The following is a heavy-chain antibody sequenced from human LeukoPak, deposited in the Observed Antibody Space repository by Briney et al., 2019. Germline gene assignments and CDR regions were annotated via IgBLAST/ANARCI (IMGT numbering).Heavy chain of an antibody. CDR3: ASSPYYDSSGYYHY. J-gene: IGHJ4*02. CDR2: IIPIFGTA. V-gene: IGHV1-69*05. CDR1: GGTFSSYA. Sequence: SVKVSCKASGGTFSSYAISWVRQAPGQGLEWMGRIIPIFGTANYAQKFQGRVTITTDESSSTAYMELSSLRSEDTAVYYCASSPYYDSSGYYHYWGQGTLVTVSS. D-gene: IGHD3-22*01.